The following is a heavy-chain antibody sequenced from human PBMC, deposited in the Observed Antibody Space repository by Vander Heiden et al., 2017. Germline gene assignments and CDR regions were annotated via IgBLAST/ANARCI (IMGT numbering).Heavy chain of an antibody. CDR3: ARGQYYYDSSGYRV. V-gene: IGHV3-48*01. CDR1: GCPFGGNS. Sequence: EVQLVETGGGLVQPGGSLRLSCAAAGCPFGGNSMNWVRQAPGKGLEWVSYISSSSSTIYYADSVKGRFTISRDNAKNSLYLQMNSLRAEDTAVYYCARGQYYYDSSGYRVWGQGTLVTVSS. CDR2: ISSSSSTI. J-gene: IGHJ4*02. D-gene: IGHD3-22*01.